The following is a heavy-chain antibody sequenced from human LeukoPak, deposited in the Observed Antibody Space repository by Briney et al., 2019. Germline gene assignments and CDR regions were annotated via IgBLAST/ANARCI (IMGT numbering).Heavy chain of an antibody. CDR1: GFTFRSYE. V-gene: IGHV3-48*03. CDR2: ISNSGSAI. J-gene: IGHJ5*02. Sequence: RGTLRLSCAASGFTFRSYEMNWVPQAPGTGLEWVSFISNSGSAIYYADSVKGRFTISRDNAMISLYLRMNSLRAEDTAVYYCARAVAVPAGSWFDPWGQGTLVTV. D-gene: IGHD2-2*01. CDR3: ARAVAVPAGSWFDP.